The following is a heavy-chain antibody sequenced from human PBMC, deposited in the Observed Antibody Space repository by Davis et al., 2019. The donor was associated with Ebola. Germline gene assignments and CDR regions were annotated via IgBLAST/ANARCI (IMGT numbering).Heavy chain of an antibody. V-gene: IGHV1-69*13. CDR2: IIPIFGTA. J-gene: IGHJ6*02. CDR1: GGTFSSYA. CDR3: ARCLAYYDFWSAYPYYYYGMDV. D-gene: IGHD3-3*01. Sequence: SVKVSCKASGGTFSSYAISWVRQAPGQGLEWMGGIIPIFGTANYAQKFQGRVTITADESTSTAYMELSSLRSEDTAVYYCARCLAYYDFWSAYPYYYYGMDVWGQGTTVTVSS.